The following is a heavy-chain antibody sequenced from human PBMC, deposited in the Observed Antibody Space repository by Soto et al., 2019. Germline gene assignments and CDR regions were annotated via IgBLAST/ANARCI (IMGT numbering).Heavy chain of an antibody. V-gene: IGHV1-69*06. J-gene: IGHJ6*02. CDR3: ASWSNWNPLYYDGLDG. Sequence: QVQLLQSGAEVKKPGSSVKVSCKVSGGAFTNYALNWVRHGPGQGLEWLGGIIPLHNTSNYSLKFLGRVTVTADICSTTVYMELNSLTSDDTATYYCASWSNWNPLYYDGLDGWGQGTTVTVSS. CDR1: GGAFTNYA. D-gene: IGHD1-20*01. CDR2: IIPLHNTS.